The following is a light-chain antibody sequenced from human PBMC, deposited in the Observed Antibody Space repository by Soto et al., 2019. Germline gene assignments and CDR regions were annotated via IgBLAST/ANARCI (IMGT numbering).Light chain of an antibody. CDR2: GAS. CDR3: QQYGRP. V-gene: IGKV3-20*01. J-gene: IGKJ1*01. CDR1: QSVSSSY. Sequence: EFVWPQSKGTLSLSPGERATVSCRASQSVSSSYLAWYQQKPGQAPRLLIYGASSRATGIPDRFSGSGSGTDFTLTISRLEPEDFGVYYCQQYGRPFGQGTKVDIK.